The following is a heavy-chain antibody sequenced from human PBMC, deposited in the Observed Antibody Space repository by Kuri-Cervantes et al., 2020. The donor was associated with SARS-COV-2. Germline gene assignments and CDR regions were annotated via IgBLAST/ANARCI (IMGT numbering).Heavy chain of an antibody. D-gene: IGHD3-10*01. CDR1: GYSFTTYW. Sequence: GESLKISCQASGYSFTTYWISWVRQMPGKGLEWMGRIDPSDSYTNYSPSFQGHVTISSDKSITTAYLQWSGLKASDTAIYYCARMTKPRYFYGSGSYPLPGASEYWGQGTLVTVSS. CDR3: ARMTKPRYFYGSGSYPLPGASEY. V-gene: IGHV5-10-1*01. J-gene: IGHJ4*02. CDR2: IDPSDSYT.